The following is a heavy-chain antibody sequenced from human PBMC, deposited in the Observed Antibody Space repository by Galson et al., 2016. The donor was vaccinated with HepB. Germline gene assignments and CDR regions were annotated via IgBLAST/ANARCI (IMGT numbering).Heavy chain of an antibody. D-gene: IGHD1-26*01. CDR3: ATRLRAPAN. Sequence: SLRLSCAASGFTFSTYAMSWVRQAPGKGLEWVSGISGSSEAIYYADSVKSRFTISRDNSKNALYLQMNRLSAEDTAVYYCATRLRAPANWGQGAQVTVSS. CDR2: ISGSSEAI. V-gene: IGHV3-23*01. CDR1: GFTFSTYA. J-gene: IGHJ4*02.